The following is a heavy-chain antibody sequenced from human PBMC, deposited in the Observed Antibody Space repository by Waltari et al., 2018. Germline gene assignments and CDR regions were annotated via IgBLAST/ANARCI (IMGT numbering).Heavy chain of an antibody. CDR2: IYHSGST. CDR3: ARPNIAAAAKGWFDP. Sequence: QVQLQESGPGLVKPSETLSLTCAVSGYSISSGYYWGWIRQPPGKGLEWSGSIYHSGSTYYNPSLKSRVTISVDTYKNQFSLKLSSVTAADTAVYYCARPNIAAAAKGWFDPWGQGTLVTVSS. CDR1: GYSISSGYY. J-gene: IGHJ5*02. V-gene: IGHV4-38-2*01. D-gene: IGHD6-13*01.